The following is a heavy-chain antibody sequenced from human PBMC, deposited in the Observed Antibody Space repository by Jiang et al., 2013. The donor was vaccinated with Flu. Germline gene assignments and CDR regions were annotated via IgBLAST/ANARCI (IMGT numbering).Heavy chain of an antibody. CDR3: ARVTRGSWYVWYFDL. CDR1: GGSISSYY. V-gene: IGHV4-59*01. J-gene: IGHJ2*01. CDR2: IYYSGST. Sequence: GPGLVKPSETLSLTCTVSGGSISSYYWSWIRQPPGKGLEWIGYIYYSGSTNYNPSLKSRVTISVDTSKNQFSLKLSSVTAADTAVYYCARVTRGSWYVWYFDLWAVAPWSLSPQ. D-gene: IGHD6-13*01.